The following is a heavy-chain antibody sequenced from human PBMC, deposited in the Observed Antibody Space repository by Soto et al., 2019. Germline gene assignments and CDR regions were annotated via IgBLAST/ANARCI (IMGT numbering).Heavy chain of an antibody. V-gene: IGHV1-69*01. CDR2: IIPIFGTA. D-gene: IGHD2-2*01. J-gene: IGHJ6*02. CDR3: ARDPYEYQPHYYYYGMDV. Sequence: QVQLVQSGAEVKKPGSSVKVSCKASGGTFSSYAISWVRQAPGQGLEWMGGIIPIFGTANYAQKFQGRVTITADESTSTAYMELSSPRSEDTAVYYCARDPYEYQPHYYYYGMDVWGQGTTVTVSS. CDR1: GGTFSSYA.